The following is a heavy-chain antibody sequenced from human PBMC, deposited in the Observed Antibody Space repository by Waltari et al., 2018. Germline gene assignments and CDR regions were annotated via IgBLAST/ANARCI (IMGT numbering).Heavy chain of an antibody. D-gene: IGHD6-13*01. CDR2: INHSGST. J-gene: IGHJ6*02. Sequence: QVQLQQWGAGLLKPSETLSLTCAVYGGSFSGYYWSWIRQPPGKGLEWIGEINHSGSTNYNPALKSRVTISVDTSKNQFSLKLSSVTAADTAVYYCARWAAAAGGVYYYYYGMDVWGQGTTVTVSS. V-gene: IGHV4-34*01. CDR3: ARWAAAAGGVYYYYYGMDV. CDR1: GGSFSGYY.